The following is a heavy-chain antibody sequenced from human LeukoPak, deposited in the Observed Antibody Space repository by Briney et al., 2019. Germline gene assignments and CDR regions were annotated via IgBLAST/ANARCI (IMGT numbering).Heavy chain of an antibody. CDR2: ISYDGSNK. V-gene: IGHV3-30*04. CDR1: GFTFSSYA. Sequence: SGGSLRLSCAASGFTFSSYAMHWVRQAPGKGLEWVAVISYDGSNKYYADSVKGRFTISRDNSKNTLYLQMNSLRAEDTAVYYCARDQGGGSCLDYWGQGTLVTVSS. CDR3: ARDQGGGSCLDY. D-gene: IGHD2-15*01. J-gene: IGHJ4*02.